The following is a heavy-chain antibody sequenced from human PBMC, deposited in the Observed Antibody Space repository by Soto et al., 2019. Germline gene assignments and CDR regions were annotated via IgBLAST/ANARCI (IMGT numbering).Heavy chain of an antibody. V-gene: IGHV4-59*08. CDR2: IYYSGST. Sequence: PSETLSLTCTVSGFSISSYYWSWIRQPPGKGLEWIGYIYYSGSTNYNPSLKSRVTISVDTTKNQLSLKLTSVTAADTAVYHCARGYATSWYTYYFDYWGQGALVTVSS. J-gene: IGHJ4*02. CDR3: ARGYATSWYTYYFDY. D-gene: IGHD6-13*01. CDR1: GFSISSYY.